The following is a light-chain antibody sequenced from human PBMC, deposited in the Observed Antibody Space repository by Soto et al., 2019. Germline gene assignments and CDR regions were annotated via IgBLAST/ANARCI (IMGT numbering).Light chain of an antibody. CDR3: QQYNNWWT. J-gene: IGKJ1*01. CDR2: GAS. V-gene: IGKV3-15*01. Sequence: EIVMTQSPATLSMSPGERATLSCRASQSVNNNLAWYQKKPGEAPSLLIYGASSRATGIPARFTGSGSVTEFTLTISNVQSEDFAFYYCQQYNNWWTFGQGTRVDIK. CDR1: QSVNNN.